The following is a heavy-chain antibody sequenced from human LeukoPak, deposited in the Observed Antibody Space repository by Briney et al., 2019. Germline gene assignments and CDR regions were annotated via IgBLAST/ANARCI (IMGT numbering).Heavy chain of an antibody. Sequence: EGSLRLSCAASGFTFSSYDMHWVRHATGKGLEWVSAIGTAGDTYYPGSVKGRFTISRENAKNSLYLQMNSLRAGDTAVYYCARGGYEAYYFDYWGQGTLVTVSS. CDR2: IGTAGDT. V-gene: IGHV3-13*01. J-gene: IGHJ4*02. D-gene: IGHD3-22*01. CDR3: ARGGYEAYYFDY. CDR1: GFTFSSYD.